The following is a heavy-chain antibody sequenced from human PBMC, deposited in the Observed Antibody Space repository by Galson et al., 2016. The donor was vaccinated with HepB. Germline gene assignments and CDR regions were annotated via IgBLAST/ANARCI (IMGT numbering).Heavy chain of an antibody. CDR3: AREALPYVIAEAGNFDS. V-gene: IGHV4-61*02. J-gene: IGHJ4*02. CDR2: VYTSGGS. CDR1: GGAIASGLYY. Sequence: TLSLTCTVSGGAIASGLYYWNWIRQSAGKGLEWIGRVYTSGGSDYNPSFNSRVTVSADTSKNQFSLELTSVTAADTAVYYCAREALPYVIAEAGNFDSWGRGTLVTVSS. D-gene: IGHD6-19*01.